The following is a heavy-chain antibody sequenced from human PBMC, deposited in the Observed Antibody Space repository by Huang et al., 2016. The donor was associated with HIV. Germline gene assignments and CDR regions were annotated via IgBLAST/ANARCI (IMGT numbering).Heavy chain of an antibody. CDR2: FEYSGST. CDR1: GGSVSSDATYY. D-gene: IGHD3-3*01. Sequence: QVQLQESGPGLVKPSETLSLTCTVSGGSVSSDATYYWSWIRQPPGKGLEWIGYFEYSGSTNYHPSLKSRGTISVNTSKNQFSLKLTSVTAADTAVYYCARGAFLDFWGQGTLVTVSS. J-gene: IGHJ4*02. V-gene: IGHV4-61*01. CDR3: ARGAFLDF.